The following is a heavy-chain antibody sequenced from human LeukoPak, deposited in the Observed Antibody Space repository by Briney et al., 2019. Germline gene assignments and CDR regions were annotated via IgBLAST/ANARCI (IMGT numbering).Heavy chain of an antibody. J-gene: IGHJ3*02. CDR1: GYTFTSYY. CDR3: ARVPAAIDAFDI. CDR2: INPSGGST. D-gene: IGHD2-2*01. V-gene: IGHV1-46*01. Sequence: ASVRVSCKASGYTFTSYYMHWVRQAPGQGLEWMGIINPSGGSTSYAQKFQGRVTMTRDTSTSTVYMELSSLRSEDTAVYYCARVPAAIDAFDIWGQGTMVTVSS.